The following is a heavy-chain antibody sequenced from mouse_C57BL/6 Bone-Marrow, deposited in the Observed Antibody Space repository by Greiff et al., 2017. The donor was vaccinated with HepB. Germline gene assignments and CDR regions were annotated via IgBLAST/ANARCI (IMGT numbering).Heavy chain of an antibody. CDR3: TRRNLRVDY. V-gene: IGHV1-15*01. CDR2: IDPETGGT. Sequence: QVQLKQSGAELVRPGASVTLSCKASGYTFTDYEMHWVKQTPVHGLEWIGAIDPETGGTAYNQKFKGKAILTADKSSSTAYMELRSLTSEDSAVYYCTRRNLRVDYWGQGTTLTVSS. D-gene: IGHD5-1*01. J-gene: IGHJ2*01. CDR1: GYTFTDYE.